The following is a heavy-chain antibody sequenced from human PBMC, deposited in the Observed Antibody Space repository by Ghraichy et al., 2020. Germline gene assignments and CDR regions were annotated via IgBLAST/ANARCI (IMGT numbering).Heavy chain of an antibody. D-gene: IGHD3-10*01. V-gene: IGHV4-59*08. J-gene: IGHJ3*02. CDR3: ARHMRGVLGALHI. CDR1: GGSISPFY. CDR2: MYYNGDT. Sequence: SETLSLTCTVSGGSISPFYWSWIRRSPGRRLEWITYMYYNGDTNYNPSLESRVTISVATSNNQFSLKVNSVTAADTAVYYCARHMRGVLGALHIWGQGTMVTVSS.